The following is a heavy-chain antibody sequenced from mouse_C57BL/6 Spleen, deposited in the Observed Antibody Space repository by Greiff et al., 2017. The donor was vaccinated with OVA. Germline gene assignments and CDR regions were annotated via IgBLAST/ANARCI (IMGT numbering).Heavy chain of an antibody. CDR1: GYSFTSYY. J-gene: IGHJ4*01. CDR2: IYPGSGNT. Sequence: VMLVESGPELVKPGASVKISCKASGYSFTSYYIHWVKQRPGQGLEWIGWIYPGSGNTKYNEKFKGKATLTADTSSSTAYMQLSSLTSEDSAVYYCAKGEVAGYYYAMDYWGQGTSVTVSS. V-gene: IGHV1-66*01. CDR3: AKGEVAGYYYAMDY.